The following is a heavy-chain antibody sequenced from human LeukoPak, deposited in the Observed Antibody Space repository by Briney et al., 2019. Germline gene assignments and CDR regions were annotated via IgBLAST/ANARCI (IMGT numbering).Heavy chain of an antibody. CDR3: AREGDTYYYDSSGYSDAFDI. J-gene: IGHJ3*02. D-gene: IGHD3-22*01. CDR1: GGTFSSYA. Sequence: SVKVSCKASGGTFSSYAISWVRQAPGQGLEWMGGIIPIFGTANYAQKFQGRVTITTDESTSTAYMELSSLRSEDTAVYYCAREGDTYYYDSSGYSDAFDIWGQGTLVTVSS. CDR2: IIPIFGTA. V-gene: IGHV1-69*05.